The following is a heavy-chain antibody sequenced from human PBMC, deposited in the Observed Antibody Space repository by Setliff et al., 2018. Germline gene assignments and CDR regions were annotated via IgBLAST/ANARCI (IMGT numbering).Heavy chain of an antibody. CDR2: IYTSWST. CDR3: ARVTGFFYADA. D-gene: IGHD3-3*01. V-gene: IGHV4-61*09. J-gene: IGHJ6*04. Sequence: SETLSLTCTVSGGSVGSDFSYWTWIRQPAGKGLEWIGQIYTSWSTNYSPSLKSRVTISLDASKNQFSLRLTSVTAADTAVYYCARVTGFFYADAWGKGTTVTVSS. CDR1: GGSVGSDFSY.